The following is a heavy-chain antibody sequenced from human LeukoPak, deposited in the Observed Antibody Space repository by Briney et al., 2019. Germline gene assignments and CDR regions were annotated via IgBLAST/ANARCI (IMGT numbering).Heavy chain of an antibody. J-gene: IGHJ5*02. CDR3: ARERQQLVHNWFDP. V-gene: IGHV3-30*04. D-gene: IGHD6-13*01. Sequence: TGGSLRLSCAASGFTFSSYAMHWVRQAPGKGLEWVAVISYGGSNKYYADSVKGRFTISRDNSKNTLYLQMNSLRAEDTAVYYCARERQQLVHNWFDPWGQGTLVTVSS. CDR1: GFTFSSYA. CDR2: ISYGGSNK.